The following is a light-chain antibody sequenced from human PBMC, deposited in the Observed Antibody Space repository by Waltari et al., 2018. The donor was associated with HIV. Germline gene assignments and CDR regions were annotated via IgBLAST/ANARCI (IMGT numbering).Light chain of an antibody. CDR3: SSYTSSSTEV. CDR1: RSDVGGYNY. Sequence: QSALTQPASVSGSPGQSIPISCTGTRSDVGGYNYVSWYQQHPGKAPKLMIYDVSNRPSGVSNRFSGSKSGNTASLTISGLQAEDETDYYCSSYTSSSTEVFGTGTKVTVL. CDR2: DVS. V-gene: IGLV2-14*01. J-gene: IGLJ1*01.